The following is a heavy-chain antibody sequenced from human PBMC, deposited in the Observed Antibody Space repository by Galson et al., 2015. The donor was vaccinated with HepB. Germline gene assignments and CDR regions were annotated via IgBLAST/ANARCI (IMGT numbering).Heavy chain of an antibody. V-gene: IGHV3-48*01. CDR1: GLTFSSYN. CDR2: ISRSSDTI. J-gene: IGHJ5*02. D-gene: IGHD5-18*01. CDR3: ARGSYYSDDPIA. Sequence: SLRLSCAGFGLTFSSYNMNWVRQAPGKGLEWISFISRSSDTIHYADSVKGRFTISRDHAKDSLFLQVNSLRAEDTAIYYCARGSYYSDDPIAWGQGTLVTVSS.